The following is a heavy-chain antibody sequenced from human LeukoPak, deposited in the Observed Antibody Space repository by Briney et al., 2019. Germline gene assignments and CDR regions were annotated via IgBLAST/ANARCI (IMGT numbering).Heavy chain of an antibody. V-gene: IGHV3-53*05. CDR1: GFTVSSSY. CDR2: IYSGGST. Sequence: GGSLRLSCAASGFTVSSSYMSWVRQAPGKGLEWVSVIYSGGSTYYADSVKGRFTISRDNSKNTLYLQMTSLRPGDTAVYYCVKEIALYDYWGQGTLVTVSS. CDR3: VKEIALYDY. J-gene: IGHJ4*02. D-gene: IGHD2/OR15-2a*01.